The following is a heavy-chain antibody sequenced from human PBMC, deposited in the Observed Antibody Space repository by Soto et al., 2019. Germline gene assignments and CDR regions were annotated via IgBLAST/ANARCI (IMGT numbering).Heavy chain of an antibody. D-gene: IGHD5-12*01. CDR1: GGSISTSTHY. CDR2: IYYSGTT. Sequence: SETLSLTCTVSGGSISTSTHYWVWIRQPPGKGLEWIGSIYYSGTTYYNPSLKSRVTISVDTSKNQFSLRLNSVTAAETAVYYCARRYGGYDFFYYYGMDVWGQGTTVTVSS. V-gene: IGHV4-39*01. J-gene: IGHJ6*02. CDR3: ARRYGGYDFFYYYGMDV.